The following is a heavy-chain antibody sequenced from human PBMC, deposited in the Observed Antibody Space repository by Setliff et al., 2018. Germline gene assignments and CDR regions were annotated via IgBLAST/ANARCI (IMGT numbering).Heavy chain of an antibody. V-gene: IGHV4-59*04. CDR3: ARTGTYRYFDY. Sequence: TLSLTCTVSGDSINDYYWSWIRQPPGKGLEWMGRIYYRGDTYYNASLKGRLTISVDTAQNQFSLRLTSVTAADTAVNYCARTGTYRYFDYWGQGALVTVSS. CDR2: IYYRGDT. D-gene: IGHD1-1*01. J-gene: IGHJ4*02. CDR1: GDSINDYY.